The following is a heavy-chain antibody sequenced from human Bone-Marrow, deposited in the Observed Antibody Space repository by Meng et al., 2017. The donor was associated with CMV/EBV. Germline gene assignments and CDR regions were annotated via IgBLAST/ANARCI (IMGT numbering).Heavy chain of an antibody. CDR1: GFTVSSNE. CDR2: ISWDGGST. D-gene: IGHD3-9*01. J-gene: IGHJ5*02. Sequence: GGSLRLSCAASGFTVSSNEMSGVRQAPGKGLEWVSLISWDGGSTYYADSVKGRFTISRDNSKNSLYLQMNSLRTEDTALYYCAKNTPNPYDTRGWFDPWGQGTLVTVSS. CDR3: AKNTPNPYDTRGWFDP. V-gene: IGHV3-43*01.